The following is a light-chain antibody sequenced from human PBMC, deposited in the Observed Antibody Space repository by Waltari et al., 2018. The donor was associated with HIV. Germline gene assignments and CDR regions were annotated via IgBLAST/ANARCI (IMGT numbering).Light chain of an antibody. J-gene: IGLJ2*01. Sequence: TQPPSVSVSAGQTATITCSAEKLADLYVYWYQQRPGQPPVLVIFEDTMRPTWIPERVSGSDSCTTATLTISGAQDMDEAAYYCQVWACDGTTSAVFGGGTRLTVL. V-gene: IGLV3-1*01. CDR3: QVWACDGTTSAV. CDR2: EDT. CDR1: KLADLY.